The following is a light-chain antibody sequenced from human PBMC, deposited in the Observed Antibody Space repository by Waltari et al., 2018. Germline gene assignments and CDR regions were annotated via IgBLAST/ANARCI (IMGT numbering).Light chain of an antibody. CDR1: HSISSY. V-gene: IGKV1-39*01. CDR2: AAS. J-gene: IGKJ2*01. Sequence: DIQMTQSPSSLSASVGDRVTIPCRASHSISSYLNWYQQKPGKAPKLLIYAASRLQSGVPSRFSGSGSGTDFTLTISSLQPEDFATYYCQQSYSMYTFGQGTKLEIK. CDR3: QQSYSMYT.